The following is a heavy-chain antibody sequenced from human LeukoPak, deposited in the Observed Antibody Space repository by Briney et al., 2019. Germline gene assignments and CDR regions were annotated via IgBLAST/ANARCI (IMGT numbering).Heavy chain of an antibody. J-gene: IGHJ6*03. CDR3: ARLPFRYYYYMDV. D-gene: IGHD2/OR15-2a*01. CDR2: VYYSGST. CDR1: GGSITSPEFY. V-gene: IGHV4-39*02. Sequence: PSETLSLTCIVSGGSITSPEFYWGWIRQSPEKGLEWIANVYYSGSTYYNPSLQSRVTISIDTSKSHFSLKLTYMTAADTAVYYCARLPFRYYYYMDVWGKGTAVTVSS.